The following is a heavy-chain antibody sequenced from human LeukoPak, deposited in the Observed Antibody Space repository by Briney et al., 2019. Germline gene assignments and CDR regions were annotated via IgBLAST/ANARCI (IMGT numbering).Heavy chain of an antibody. CDR1: GGSISSGDYY. J-gene: IGHJ4*02. CDR3: ARDGRLWQQPFDY. CDR2: IYYSGST. Sequence: SPETLSLTCTVSGGSISSGDYYWSWIRQPPGKGLEWIGYIYYSGSTYYNPSLKSRVTISVDTSKNQFSLKLSSVTAADTAVYYCARDGRLWQQPFDYWGQGTLVTVSS. V-gene: IGHV4-30-4*08. D-gene: IGHD6-13*01.